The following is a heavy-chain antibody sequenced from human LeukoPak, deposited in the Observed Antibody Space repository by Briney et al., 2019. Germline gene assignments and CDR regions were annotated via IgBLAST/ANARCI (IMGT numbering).Heavy chain of an antibody. CDR1: GGSIRSYY. Sequence: SETLSLTCTVSGGSIRSYYWSWIRQPPGKGLEWIGYIYYSGSTNYNPSLKSRVTISVDTSKNQFSLKLSSVTAADTAVYYCARVIRGSPNPYYFDYWGQGTLVTVSS. CDR3: ARVIRGSPNPYYFDY. CDR2: IYYSGST. V-gene: IGHV4-59*12. D-gene: IGHD1-26*01. J-gene: IGHJ4*02.